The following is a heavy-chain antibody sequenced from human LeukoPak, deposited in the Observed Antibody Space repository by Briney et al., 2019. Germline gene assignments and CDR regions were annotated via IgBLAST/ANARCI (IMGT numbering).Heavy chain of an antibody. CDR3: AKGGLWFGELEPQNQYYDYVWGSHRPLDY. J-gene: IGHJ4*02. V-gene: IGHV3-21*01. CDR1: GFTFSSYG. CDR2: ISGRGRKT. D-gene: IGHD3-16*02. Sequence: GGSLRLSCEGSGFTFSSYGMSWVRQAPGKGLEWVSVISGRGRKTDYADSVKGRFTISRDNAKNSLYLQMNSLRAEDTAVYYCAKGGLWFGELEPQNQYYDYVWGSHRPLDYWGQGTLVTVSS.